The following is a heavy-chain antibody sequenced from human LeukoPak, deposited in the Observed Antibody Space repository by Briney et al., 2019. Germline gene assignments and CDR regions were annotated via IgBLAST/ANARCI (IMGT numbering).Heavy chain of an antibody. CDR3: ARGRSGYSYGYDSYYFDY. CDR2: IYHSGST. Sequence: SETLSLTCTVSGYSISSGYYWGWIRQPPGEGLEWIGSIYHSGSTYYNPSLKSRVTISVDTSKNQFSLKLSSVTAADTAVYYCARGRSGYSYGYDSYYFDYWGQGTLVTVSS. J-gene: IGHJ4*02. D-gene: IGHD5-18*01. V-gene: IGHV4-38-2*02. CDR1: GYSISSGYY.